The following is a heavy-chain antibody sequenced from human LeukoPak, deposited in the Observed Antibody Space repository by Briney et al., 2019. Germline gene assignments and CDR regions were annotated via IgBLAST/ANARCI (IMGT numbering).Heavy chain of an antibody. D-gene: IGHD4-17*01. CDR3: ARVKGDYSFDY. V-gene: IGHV4-59*01. CDR1: GGSISSYY. CDR2: IYYSGST. J-gene: IGHJ4*02. Sequence: SETLSLTCTVSGGSISSYYWSWIRQPPGKGLEWIGYIYYSGSTNYNPSLKSRVTISVDTSKNQFSLKLSSVTAADTAMYYCARVKGDYSFDYWGQGTLVTVSS.